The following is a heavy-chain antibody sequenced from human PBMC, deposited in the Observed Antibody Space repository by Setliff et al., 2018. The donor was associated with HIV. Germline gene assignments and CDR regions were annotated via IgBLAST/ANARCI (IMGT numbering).Heavy chain of an antibody. J-gene: IGHJ6*03. CDR3: ARGHLVAATLWVKDYYYMDV. CDR2: MRSSGST. D-gene: IGHD2-15*01. Sequence: SETLSLTCTVTGGSIGSGSFYWRCVRQPAGKGLECVGHMRSSGSTNHNPSLKSRVTISVDTSKNHFSLKLSSVTAADTAVYYCARGHLVAATLWVKDYYYMDVWGKGTTVTVSS. V-gene: IGHV4-61*09. CDR1: GGSIGSGSFY.